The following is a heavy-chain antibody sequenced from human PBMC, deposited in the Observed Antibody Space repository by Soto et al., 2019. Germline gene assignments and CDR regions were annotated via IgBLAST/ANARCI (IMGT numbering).Heavy chain of an antibody. CDR1: GYTFTNSD. CDR2: MNPDSGHA. Sequence: QVQLVQSGAEVKKPGASVKVSCKASGYTFTNSDINWVRQAPGQGLEWMGWMNPDSGHAAYAQKFQGTVTLTTSTSTSTVYMEIRSLGSEEPGVDFCGRRAHCSGGICYYGLDNWGQGTLVTVSS. V-gene: IGHV1-8*01. J-gene: IGHJ4*02. CDR3: GRRAHCSGGICYYGLDN. D-gene: IGHD2-15*01.